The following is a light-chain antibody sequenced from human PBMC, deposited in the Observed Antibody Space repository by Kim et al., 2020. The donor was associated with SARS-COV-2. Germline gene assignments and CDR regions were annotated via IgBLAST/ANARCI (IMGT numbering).Light chain of an antibody. CDR3: QTWDTNTAH. J-gene: IGLJ2*01. V-gene: IGLV3-1*01. CDR2: QDD. CDR1: NLGDKS. Sequence: GSPGQTGRINCAGDNLGDKSTSWYQQKPGQSPVAVIYQDDKRPSGIPERFSGSNSGNTATLTISGTQAMDEADYYCQTWDTNTAHFGGGTQLTVL.